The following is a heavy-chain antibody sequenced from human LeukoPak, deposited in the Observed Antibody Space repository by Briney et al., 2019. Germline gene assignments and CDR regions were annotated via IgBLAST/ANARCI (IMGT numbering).Heavy chain of an antibody. CDR3: AKLGYCSSTSCYEVGY. J-gene: IGHJ4*02. CDR1: GFTFSSYG. V-gene: IGHV3-30*02. D-gene: IGHD2-2*01. CDR2: IRYDGSNK. Sequence: EGSLRLSCAASGFTFSSYGMHWVRQAPGKGLEWVAFIRYDGSNKYYADSVKGRFTISRDNSKNTLYLQMNSLRAEDTAVYYCAKLGYCSSTSCYEVGYWGQGTLVTVSS.